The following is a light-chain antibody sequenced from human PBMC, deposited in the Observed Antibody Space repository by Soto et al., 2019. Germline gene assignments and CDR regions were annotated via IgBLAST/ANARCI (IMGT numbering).Light chain of an antibody. V-gene: IGLV4-69*01. CDR1: TRHRSYA. CDR3: QTWGTAMVV. Sequence: QLVLTQSPSASASLGASVKLTCTLSTRHRSYAIAWHQHQPEKGPRFLMTLNPDGTHRKGDGIPDRFSGSSSGAERYLTISSLQAEDEADYYCQTWGTAMVVFGGGTKVTVL. CDR2: LNPDGTH. J-gene: IGLJ2*01.